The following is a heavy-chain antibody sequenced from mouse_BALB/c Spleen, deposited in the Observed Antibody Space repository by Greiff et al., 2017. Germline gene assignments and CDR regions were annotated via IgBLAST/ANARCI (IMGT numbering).Heavy chain of an antibody. Sequence: QVQLKESGPGLVQPSQSLSITCTVSGFSLTGYGVNWVRQPPGKGLEWLGMIWGDGSTDYNSALKSRLSISKDNSKSQVFVKMNSLQTDDTARYYWARDRGGYAYAMDYWGQGTSVTVSS. D-gene: IGHD2-14*01. CDR1: GFSLTGYG. CDR3: ARDRGGYAYAMDY. J-gene: IGHJ4*01. CDR2: IWGDGST. V-gene: IGHV2-6-7*01.